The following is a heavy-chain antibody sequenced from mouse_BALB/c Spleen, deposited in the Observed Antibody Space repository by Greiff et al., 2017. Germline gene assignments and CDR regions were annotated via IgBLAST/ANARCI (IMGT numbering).Heavy chain of an antibody. CDR2: IYPGDGDT. V-gene: IGHV1-87*01. CDR1: GYTFTSYW. D-gene: IGHD1-1*01. J-gene: IGHJ2*01. CDR3: ARRGYGLDY. Sequence: VKLQESGAELARPGASVKLSCKASGYTFTSYWMQWVKQRPGQGLEWIGAIYPGDGDTRYTQKFKGKATLTADKSSSTAYMQLSSLASEDSAVYYCARRGYGLDYWGQGTTLTVSS.